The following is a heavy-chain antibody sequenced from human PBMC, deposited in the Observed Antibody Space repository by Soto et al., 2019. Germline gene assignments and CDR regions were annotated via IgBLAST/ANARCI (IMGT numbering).Heavy chain of an antibody. Sequence: QVQLVQSGAEVKKPGASVKVSCKASGYTFSSYDINWVRQATGLGLEWMGWLNPNSGDTGYAQKFQGRVTLTRNTSINTAYIEVSSLTSDDTAVYYCATSGGGWYLYWGQGTLVTVSS. J-gene: IGHJ4*02. V-gene: IGHV1-8*01. CDR1: GYTFSSYD. CDR3: ATSGGGWYLY. D-gene: IGHD6-19*01. CDR2: LNPNSGDT.